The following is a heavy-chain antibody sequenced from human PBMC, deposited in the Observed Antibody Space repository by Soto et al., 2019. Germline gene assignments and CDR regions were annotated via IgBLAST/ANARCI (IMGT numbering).Heavy chain of an antibody. J-gene: IGHJ6*02. Sequence: QDQLVQSGAEVKKPGASVKVSCKASGYTFNNYGISWVRQAPGQGLEWMGWISAYNGNRNYAQKFQGRVSMTTETSTSTAYMELRSLRSDDTAVYYCARGASHYYYYYGMDVWGQGTTVTVS. CDR2: ISAYNGNR. CDR3: ARGASHYYYYYGMDV. CDR1: GYTFNNYG. V-gene: IGHV1-18*01.